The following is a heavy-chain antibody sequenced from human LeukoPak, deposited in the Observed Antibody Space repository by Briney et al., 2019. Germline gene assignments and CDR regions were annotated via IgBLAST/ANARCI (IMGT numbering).Heavy chain of an antibody. CDR3: ARESFGAYYDFWSGYGIFDY. V-gene: IGHV4-34*01. Sequence: SETLSLTCAVYGGSFSGYYWSWIRQPPGKGLEWIGEINHSGSTNYNPSLKSRVTISVDTSKNQFSLKLSSVTAADTAVYYCARESFGAYYDFWSGYGIFDYWGQGTLVTVSS. CDR2: INHSGST. CDR1: GGSFSGYY. J-gene: IGHJ4*02. D-gene: IGHD3-3*01.